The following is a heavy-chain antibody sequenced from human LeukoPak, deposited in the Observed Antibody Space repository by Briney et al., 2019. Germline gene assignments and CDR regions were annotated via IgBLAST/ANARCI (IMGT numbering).Heavy chain of an antibody. CDR2: ISYDGSNK. CDR1: GFTFSAYA. D-gene: IGHD3-10*01. J-gene: IGHJ1*01. Sequence: GGSLRLSCAASGFTFSAYAMHWVRQAPGKGLEWVAVISYDGSNKYYADSVKGRFTISGDKSKNTLYLQMNSLRAEDTAVYYCAKYFASGSYYKLPHWGQGTLVTVSS. CDR3: AKYFASGSYYKLPH. V-gene: IGHV3-30*07.